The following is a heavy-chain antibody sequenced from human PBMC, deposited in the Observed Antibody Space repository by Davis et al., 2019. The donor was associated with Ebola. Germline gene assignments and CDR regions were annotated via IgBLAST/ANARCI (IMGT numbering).Heavy chain of an antibody. V-gene: IGHV4-61*01. CDR1: GGSVSSGSYY. CDR2: IYYSGST. Sequence: PGGSLRLSCTVSGGSVSSGSYYWSWIRQPPGKGLEWIGYIYYSGSTNYNPSLKSRVTISVDTSKNQFSLKLSSVTAADTAVYYCARGGYYDFWSYDYYYMDVWGKGTTVTVSS. J-gene: IGHJ6*03. D-gene: IGHD3-3*01. CDR3: ARGGYYDFWSYDYYYMDV.